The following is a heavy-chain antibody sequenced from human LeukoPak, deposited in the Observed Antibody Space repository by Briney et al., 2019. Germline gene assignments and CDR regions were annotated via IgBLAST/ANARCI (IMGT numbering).Heavy chain of an antibody. CDR1: GFTFSSYS. J-gene: IGHJ4*02. CDR2: ISSSSSYI. V-gene: IGHV3-21*01. CDR3: AKDHSSGWYLYFDY. Sequence: KAGGSLRLSCAASGFTFSSYSMNWVRQAPGKGLEWVSSISSSSSYIYYADSVKGRFTISRDNSKNTLYLQMNSLRAEDTAVYYCAKDHSSGWYLYFDYWGQGTLVTVSS. D-gene: IGHD6-19*01.